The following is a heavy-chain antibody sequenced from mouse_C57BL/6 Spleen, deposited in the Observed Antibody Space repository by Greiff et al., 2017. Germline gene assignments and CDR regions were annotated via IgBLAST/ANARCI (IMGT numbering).Heavy chain of an antibody. V-gene: IGHV3-6*01. CDR1: GYSITSGYY. CDR2: ISYDGSN. Sequence: EVKLMESGPGLVKPSQSLSLTCSVTGYSITSGYYWTWIRQFPGNKLEWMGYISYDGSNNYNPSLKNRISITRDTSKNQFFLKLNSVTTEDTATYYCAREILKDYYFDYWGQGTTLTVSS. J-gene: IGHJ2*01. CDR3: AREILKDYYFDY. D-gene: IGHD1-3*01.